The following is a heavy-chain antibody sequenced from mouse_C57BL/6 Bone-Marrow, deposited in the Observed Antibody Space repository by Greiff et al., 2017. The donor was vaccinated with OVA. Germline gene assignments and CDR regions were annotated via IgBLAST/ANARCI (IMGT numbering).Heavy chain of an antibody. J-gene: IGHJ4*01. CDR1: GYSITSGYY. D-gene: IGHD1-1*02. CDR3: ARDGTFYAMDY. V-gene: IGHV3-6*01. CDR2: ISYDGSN. Sequence: EVQLQESGPGLVKPSQSLSLTCSVTGYSITSGYYWNWIRQFPGNKLEWMSYISYDGSNNYNPYLKNRISITRDTSKNQFFLKLNSVTTEDTATYYCARDGTFYAMDYWGQGTSVTVSS.